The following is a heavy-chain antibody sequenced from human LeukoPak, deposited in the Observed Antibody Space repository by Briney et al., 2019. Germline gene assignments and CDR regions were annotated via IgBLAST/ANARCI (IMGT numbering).Heavy chain of an antibody. CDR1: GYTFTSYG. J-gene: IGHJ6*02. D-gene: IGHD4-17*01. V-gene: IGHV1-8*02. CDR2: MDPNSGNT. Sequence: ASVKVSCKASGYTFTSYGISWVRQAPGQGLEWMGWMDPNSGNTGYAQKFQGRVTMTRTTSRSTAYMELSSLRSEDTAVYYCATDYGDYYYGMDVWGQGTTVTVSS. CDR3: ATDYGDYYYGMDV.